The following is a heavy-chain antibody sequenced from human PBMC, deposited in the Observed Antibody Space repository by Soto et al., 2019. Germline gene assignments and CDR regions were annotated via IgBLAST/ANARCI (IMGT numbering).Heavy chain of an antibody. CDR2: ISYDGSNK. CDR1: GFTFSSYA. J-gene: IGHJ6*02. V-gene: IGHV3-30-3*01. D-gene: IGHD6-6*01. Sequence: QVQLVESGGGVVQPGRSLRLSCAASGFTFSSYAMHWVRQAPGKGLEWVAVISYDGSNKYYADSVKGRFTISRDNSKNTLYLQMNSLRAEDTAVYYCARGLGRSSSSHYYYYGMDVWGQGTTVTVSS. CDR3: ARGLGRSSSSHYYYYGMDV.